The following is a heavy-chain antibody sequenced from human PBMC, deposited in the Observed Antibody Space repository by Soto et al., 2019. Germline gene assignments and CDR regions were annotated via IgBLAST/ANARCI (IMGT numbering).Heavy chain of an antibody. CDR3: ARQQLPRDNWFDP. V-gene: IGHV1-18*04. J-gene: IGHJ5*02. Sequence: DSVKVSCKSSGYTFTSYGISWVRQAPGQGLEWMGWISAYNGNTNYAQKLQGRVTMTTDTSTSTAYMELRSLRSDDTAVYYCARQQLPRDNWFDPWGQGTLVTGSS. CDR2: ISAYNGNT. CDR1: GYTFTSYG. D-gene: IGHD6-13*01.